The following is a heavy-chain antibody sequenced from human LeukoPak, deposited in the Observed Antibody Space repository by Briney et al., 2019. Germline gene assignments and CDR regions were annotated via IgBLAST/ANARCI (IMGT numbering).Heavy chain of an antibody. J-gene: IGHJ4*02. D-gene: IGHD6-13*01. CDR1: GGSISSGDYY. CDR2: IYNNGRT. Sequence: SGTLSLTCTVSGGSISSGDYYWSWIRQPPGKGLEWIGYIYNNGRTYYNPSLKSRVTISVDTSKNLFSLKVSSVTAADAAVYYCARGRSSSWSSFDYWGQGTLVTVSS. CDR3: ARGRSSSWSSFDY. V-gene: IGHV4-30-4*01.